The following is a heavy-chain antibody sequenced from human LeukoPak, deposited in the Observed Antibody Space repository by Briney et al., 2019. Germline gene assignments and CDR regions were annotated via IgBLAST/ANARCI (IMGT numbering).Heavy chain of an antibody. D-gene: IGHD2-8*01. J-gene: IGHJ6*02. CDR2: ISGRGENT. CDR3: ASVHYYGMEV. CDR1: GFTFSSYA. V-gene: IGHV3-23*01. Sequence: GGSLRLSCTASGFTFSSYAMDGVRQAPGKGLEWVSAISGRGENTYYADSVKGRFTISRDNAKNSLFLQMNSLRAEDTAVYYCASVHYYGMEVWGQGTTVTVSS.